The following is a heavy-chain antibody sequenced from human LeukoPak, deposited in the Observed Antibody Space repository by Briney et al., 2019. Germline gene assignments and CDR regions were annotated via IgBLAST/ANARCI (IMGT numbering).Heavy chain of an antibody. CDR2: ISSTSSTI. V-gene: IGHV3-48*02. CDR3: ARAAPYYYDSSGYSAFDS. J-gene: IGHJ3*02. Sequence: GGSLRLSCAASGFTFRSYSMHWVRQAPGKGLEWVPYISSTSSTIYYADSVKGRFTISRDNAKNSLYLQMNSLRDEDTAVYYCARAAPYYYDSSGYSAFDSWGQGTMVTVSA. D-gene: IGHD3-22*01. CDR1: GFTFRSYS.